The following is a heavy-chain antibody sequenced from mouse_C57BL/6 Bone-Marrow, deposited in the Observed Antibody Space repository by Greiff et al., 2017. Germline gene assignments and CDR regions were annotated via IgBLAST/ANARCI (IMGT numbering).Heavy chain of an antibody. CDR2: IFPGSGST. Sequence: VQLQQSGPELVKPGASVKISCKASGYTFTDYYINWVKQRPGQGLEWIGWIFPGSGSTYYNEKFKGQATLTVDKSSSTAYMLLSSLTSEDSAVYFCARGGVFITTAFDVWGTGTTVTVSS. J-gene: IGHJ1*03. CDR3: ARGGVFITTAFDV. D-gene: IGHD1-1*01. V-gene: IGHV1-75*01. CDR1: GYTFTDYY.